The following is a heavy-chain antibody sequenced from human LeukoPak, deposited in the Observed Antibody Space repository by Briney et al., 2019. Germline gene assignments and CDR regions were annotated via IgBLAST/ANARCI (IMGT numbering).Heavy chain of an antibody. J-gene: IGHJ6*03. CDR2: ISAYNGNT. CDR3: ARLGYYDFWSGYIAYYYYYMDV. Sequence: ASVKVSCKASGYTFTSYGISWVRQAPGQGLEWMGWISAYNGNTNYAQKLQGRVTMTTDTSTSTAYTELRSLRSDDTAVYYCARLGYYDFWSGYIAYYYYYMDVWGKGTTVTVSS. CDR1: GYTFTSYG. D-gene: IGHD3-3*01. V-gene: IGHV1-18*01.